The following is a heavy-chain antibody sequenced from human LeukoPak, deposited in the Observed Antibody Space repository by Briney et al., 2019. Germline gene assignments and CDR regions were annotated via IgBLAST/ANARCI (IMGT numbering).Heavy chain of an antibody. V-gene: IGHV1-2*02. CDR1: GYTFTGYY. CDR2: INPNSGAT. CDR3: ARADYYDSSGYYPRFDY. Sequence: ASVKVSCKASGYTFTGYYMHWVRQAPGQGLEWMGWINPNSGATNYAQKFQGRVTMTRDTSISTAYMELSRLRSDDTAVYYCARADYYDSSGYYPRFDYWGQGTLVTVSS. J-gene: IGHJ4*02. D-gene: IGHD3-22*01.